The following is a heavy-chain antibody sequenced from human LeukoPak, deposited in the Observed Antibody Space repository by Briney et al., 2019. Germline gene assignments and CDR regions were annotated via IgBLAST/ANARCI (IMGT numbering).Heavy chain of an antibody. V-gene: IGHV1-8*01. CDR3: ARGRYYDYIWGSYRERGIFDY. Sequence: ASVKVSCKASGYTFTSYDINWVRQATGQGLEWMGWMNPNSDNTGYAQKFQGRVTMTRNTSISTAYMELSSLRSEDTAVYYCARGRYYDYIWGSYRERGIFDYWGQGTLVTVSS. D-gene: IGHD3-16*01. CDR2: MNPNSDNT. J-gene: IGHJ4*02. CDR1: GYTFTSYD.